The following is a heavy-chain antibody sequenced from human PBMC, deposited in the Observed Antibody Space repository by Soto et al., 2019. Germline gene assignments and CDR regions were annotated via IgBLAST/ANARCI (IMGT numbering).Heavy chain of an antibody. J-gene: IGHJ5*01. Sequence: QVQLVQSGDEVKKPGASVKVSCKASGYTFTSYGIGWVRQAPGQGLEWMGWISGYGHTNYAQKLQGRVTMTTDSSTSTVYMELRSLRSDDTAVYYCARSGDGNWFESWGQGPLVTVSS. CDR1: GYTFTSYG. CDR2: ISGYGHT. V-gene: IGHV1-18*04. CDR3: ARSGDGNWFES. D-gene: IGHD3-10*01.